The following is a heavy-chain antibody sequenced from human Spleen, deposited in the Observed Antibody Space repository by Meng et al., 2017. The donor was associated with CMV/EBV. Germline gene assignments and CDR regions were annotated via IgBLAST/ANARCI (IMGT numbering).Heavy chain of an antibody. V-gene: IGHV3-53*01. CDR2: IYSGDST. Sequence: GESLKISCAASGFTVSSNYMSWVRQAPGKGLEWVSVIYSGDSTYYADSVKGRFTISRDNSNNILYLQMNSLRAEDTAVYHCAKARFVLAAHDYFDSWGQGTLVTVSS. CDR1: GFTVSSNY. D-gene: IGHD4/OR15-4a*01. CDR3: AKARFVLAAHDYFDS. J-gene: IGHJ4*02.